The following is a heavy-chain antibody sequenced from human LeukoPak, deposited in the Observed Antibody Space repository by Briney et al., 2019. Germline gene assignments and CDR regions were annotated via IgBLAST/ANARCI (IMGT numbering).Heavy chain of an antibody. CDR3: ARGLHREGYFDL. Sequence: PGGSLRLSCAASGFTFSSYSMNWVRQAPGKGLEWVSSISSSSSYIYYADSVKGRFTISRENAKNSLYLQMNSLRAGDTAVYYCARGLHREGYFDLWGRGTLVTVSS. J-gene: IGHJ2*01. V-gene: IGHV3-21*01. D-gene: IGHD1-26*01. CDR1: GFTFSSYS. CDR2: ISSSSSYI.